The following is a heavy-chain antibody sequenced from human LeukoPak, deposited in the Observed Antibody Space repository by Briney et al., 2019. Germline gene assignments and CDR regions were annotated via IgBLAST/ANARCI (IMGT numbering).Heavy chain of an antibody. CDR2: IYPGDSDT. D-gene: IGHD2-2*02. CDR3: ARLPIVVVPAAIPDYYYYYMDV. Sequence: GESQKISCKGSGYSFTSYWIGWVRQMPGKGLEWMGIIYPGDSDTRYSPSFQGQVTISADKSISTAYLQWSSLKASDTAMYYCARLPIVVVPAAIPDYYYYYMDVWGKGTTVTVSS. V-gene: IGHV5-51*01. CDR1: GYSFTSYW. J-gene: IGHJ6*03.